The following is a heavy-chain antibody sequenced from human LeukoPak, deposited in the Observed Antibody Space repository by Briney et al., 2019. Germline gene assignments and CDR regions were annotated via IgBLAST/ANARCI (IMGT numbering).Heavy chain of an antibody. V-gene: IGHV3-23*01. Sequence: PGGSLRLSCAASGFTSSSYAMSWVRQAPGKGLEWVSAISGSGGSTYYADSVKGRFTISRDNSKNTLYLQMNSLRAEDTAVYYCAKVVVVVPAAMMDYFDYWGQGTLVTVSS. J-gene: IGHJ4*02. D-gene: IGHD2-2*01. CDR2: ISGSGGST. CDR1: GFTSSSYA. CDR3: AKVVVVVPAAMMDYFDY.